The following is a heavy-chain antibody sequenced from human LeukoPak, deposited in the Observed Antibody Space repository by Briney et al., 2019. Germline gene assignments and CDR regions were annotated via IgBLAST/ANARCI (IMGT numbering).Heavy chain of an antibody. D-gene: IGHD2-2*02. CDR3: ARDWGCSSTSCYIGWYFDL. J-gene: IGHJ2*01. CDR1: GFTFSSYA. CDR2: ISSNGGRI. V-gene: IGHV3-64*01. Sequence: GSLRLSCAASGFTFSSYAMHWVRQTPGKGLEYVSAISSNGGRIYYANSVKGRFTISRDNSKNTLYLQMGSLRAEDMAMYYCARDWGCSSTSCYIGWYFDLWGRGTLVTVSS.